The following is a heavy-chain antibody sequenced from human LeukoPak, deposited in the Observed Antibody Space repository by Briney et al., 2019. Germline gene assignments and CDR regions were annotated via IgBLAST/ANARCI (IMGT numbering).Heavy chain of an antibody. J-gene: IGHJ2*01. CDR3: ARVLYYYDSSGYYYVGAVNWYFDL. CDR2: IYSGGNT. V-gene: IGHV3-53*01. D-gene: IGHD3-22*01. CDR1: GFTVSSNY. Sequence: GGSLRLSCAASGFTVSSNYMSWVRQAPGKGLEWVSVIYSGGNTYYADSVKGRFTISRDNSKNTLYLQMNSLRAEDTAVYYCARVLYYYDSSGYYYVGAVNWYFDLWGRGTLVTVSS.